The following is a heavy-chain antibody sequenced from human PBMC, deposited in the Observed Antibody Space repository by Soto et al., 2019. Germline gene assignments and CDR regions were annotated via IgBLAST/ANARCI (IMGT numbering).Heavy chain of an antibody. Sequence: QVQLVQSGTEVKKPGSSVKVSCTASGGSLSTNPISWVRQAPGQGLEWMGGTGSGTGPGNHAQKFQGRLTVTADKSTSTVYMELSNISSEDTAVYYCARRDSGGFYRFFDSWGQGTLFTVSS. CDR2: TGSGTGPG. V-gene: IGHV1-69*06. CDR1: GGSLSTNP. CDR3: ARRDSGGFYRFFDS. D-gene: IGHD2-15*01. J-gene: IGHJ4*02.